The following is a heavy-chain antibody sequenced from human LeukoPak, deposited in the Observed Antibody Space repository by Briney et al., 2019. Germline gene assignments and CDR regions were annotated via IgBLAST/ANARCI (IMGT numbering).Heavy chain of an antibody. CDR3: ARLSGNYAY. D-gene: IGHD1-26*01. Sequence: ASVRVSGKASGYSFTGYYIHWVRQAPGQGLEWMGWVKPNTGDTQYAQNFQGRVTMSRDTSVSTAYMELSRLTSDDTAMYYCARLSGNYAYWGQGTLVTVFS. CDR1: GYSFTGYY. V-gene: IGHV1-2*02. J-gene: IGHJ4*02. CDR2: VKPNTGDT.